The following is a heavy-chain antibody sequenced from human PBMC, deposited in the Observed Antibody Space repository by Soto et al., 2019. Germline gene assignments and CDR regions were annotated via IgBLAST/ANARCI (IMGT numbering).Heavy chain of an antibody. V-gene: IGHV3-21*02. CDR1: GFTFSSYS. CDR3: AREEYGDNDRYLDY. Sequence: EVQLVESGGGLVKPGGSLRLSCAASGFTFSSYSLNWVRQAPGKGLEWVSSITSSSSYIYYSDSVKGRFTISRDNAKNSLYLRINSLRAEDTAVYYCAREEYGDNDRYLDYWGQGTLVTVSS. CDR2: ITSSSSYI. D-gene: IGHD4-17*01. J-gene: IGHJ4*02.